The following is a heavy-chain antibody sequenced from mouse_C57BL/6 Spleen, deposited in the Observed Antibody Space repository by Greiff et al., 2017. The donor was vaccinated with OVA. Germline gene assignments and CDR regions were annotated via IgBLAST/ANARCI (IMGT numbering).Heavy chain of an antibody. CDR3: ARGYDGSSGYYAMDY. V-gene: IGHV1-85*01. Sequence: QVQLQQSGPELVKPGASVKLSCKASGYTFTSYDINWVKQRPGQGLEWIGWIYPRDGSTKYNEKFKGKATLTVDTSSSTAYMELHSLTSEDSAVYFCARGYDGSSGYYAMDYWGQGTSVTVSS. D-gene: IGHD1-1*01. CDR1: GYTFTSYD. CDR2: IYPRDGST. J-gene: IGHJ4*01.